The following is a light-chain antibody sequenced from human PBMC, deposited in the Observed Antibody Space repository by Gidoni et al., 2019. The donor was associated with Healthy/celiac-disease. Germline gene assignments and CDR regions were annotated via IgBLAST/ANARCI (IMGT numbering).Light chain of an antibody. J-gene: IGKJ4*01. CDR3: QQYNNWPRSLT. Sequence: EIVMTQSAATLSVSPGERATLSCRARQSVSSNLAWYQQKPGQAPRLLLYGASTRATGIPARFSGSGSGTEFTLTISSLQSEDFAVYYCQQYNNWPRSLTFGGGTKVEIK. CDR1: QSVSSN. CDR2: GAS. V-gene: IGKV3-15*01.